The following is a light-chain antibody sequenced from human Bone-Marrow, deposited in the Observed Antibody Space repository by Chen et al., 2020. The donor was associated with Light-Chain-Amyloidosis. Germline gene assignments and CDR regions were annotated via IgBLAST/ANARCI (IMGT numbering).Light chain of an antibody. CDR3: QSADSSGTYEVI. CDR2: RDT. V-gene: IGLV3-25*03. CDR1: DLPTKY. Sequence: SYELPQPPSVSVSSGQTARRTCSGDDLPTKYAYWYQQKPGQAPVLVIHRDTERPSGISERFSGSSSGTTATLTISGVQAEDEADYHCQSADSSGTYEVIFGGGTKLTVL. J-gene: IGLJ2*01.